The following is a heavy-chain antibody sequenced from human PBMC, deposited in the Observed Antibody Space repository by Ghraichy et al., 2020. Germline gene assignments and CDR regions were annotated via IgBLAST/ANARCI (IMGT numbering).Heavy chain of an antibody. CDR3: ARVKAAGDTGPTDIKKYDYYYGMDV. Sequence: GGSLRLSCAASGFTFSSYGMHWVRQAPGKGLEWVAVIWYDGSDKYYADSVKGRFTISRDNSKNTLYLQMNSLRAEDTAFYYCARVKAAGDTGPTDIKKYDYYYGMDVWGQGTTVTVSS. V-gene: IGHV3-33*01. CDR2: IWYDGSDK. CDR1: GFTFSSYG. J-gene: IGHJ6*02. D-gene: IGHD6-13*01.